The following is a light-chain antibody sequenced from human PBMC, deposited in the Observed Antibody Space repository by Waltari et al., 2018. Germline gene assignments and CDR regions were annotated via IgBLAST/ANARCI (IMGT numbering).Light chain of an antibody. CDR2: DNY. Sequence: QSVLTQPPSVSAAPGQKVTISCYGSSPTIWNYLVSWYHQFPGATPKLLIYDNYKRPSGIPDRFSASKSGTSATLDITGLQIGDEADYYCATWDNSLTAVVFGGGTKLTVL. J-gene: IGLJ2*01. V-gene: IGLV1-51*01. CDR3: ATWDNSLTAVV. CDR1: SPTIWNYL.